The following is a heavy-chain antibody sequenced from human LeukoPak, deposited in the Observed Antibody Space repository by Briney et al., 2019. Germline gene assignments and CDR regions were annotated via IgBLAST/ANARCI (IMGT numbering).Heavy chain of an antibody. V-gene: IGHV4-34*01. Sequence: PSETLSLTCAVYGGSFSGYYWSWIRQPPGKGLEWIGEINHSGSTNYNPSLKSRVTISVDTSKNQFSLKLGSVTAADTAVYYCARRPHGYKNDYWGQGTLVTVSS. J-gene: IGHJ4*02. CDR1: GGSFSGYY. CDR3: ARRPHGYKNDY. CDR2: INHSGST. D-gene: IGHD5-12*01.